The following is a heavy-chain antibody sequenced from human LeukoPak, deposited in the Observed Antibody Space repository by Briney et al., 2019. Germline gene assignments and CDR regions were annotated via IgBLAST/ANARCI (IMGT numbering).Heavy chain of an antibody. CDR3: ARQGSGSYYSRFYYYMDV. D-gene: IGHD3-10*01. CDR2: IYTGGSA. Sequence: GGSLRLSCAASGFTFSSYWMSWVRQAPGKGLEWVSVIYTGGSAYYADSVKGRFTISRDNSKNTLYLQMNSLRAEDTAVYYCARQGSGSYYSRFYYYMDVWGKGTTVTISS. CDR1: GFTFSSYW. V-gene: IGHV3-53*01. J-gene: IGHJ6*03.